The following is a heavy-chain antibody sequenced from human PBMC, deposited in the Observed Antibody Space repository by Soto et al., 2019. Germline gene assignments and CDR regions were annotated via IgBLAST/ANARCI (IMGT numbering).Heavy chain of an antibody. V-gene: IGHV4-39*01. CDR2: IYYSGST. J-gene: IGHJ5*02. CDR1: GGSISSSSYY. Sequence: PSETLSLTCTVSGGSISSSSYYWGWIRQPPGKGLEWIGSIYYSGSTYYNPSLKSRVTISVDTSMNQFSLKLSSVTAADTAVYYCARGGTDFWSGYYTGMNWFDPWGQGTLVTVSS. D-gene: IGHD3-3*01. CDR3: ARGGTDFWSGYYTGMNWFDP.